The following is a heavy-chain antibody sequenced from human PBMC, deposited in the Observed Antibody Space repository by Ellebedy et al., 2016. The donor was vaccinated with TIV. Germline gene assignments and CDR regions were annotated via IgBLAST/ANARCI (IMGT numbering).Heavy chain of an antibody. Sequence: GGSLRLSCAASGFTFSSYWMSWVRQAPGKGLEWVAVISYDGSNKYYADSVKGRFTISRDNSKNTLYLQMNSLRAEDTAVYYCAKGSGSYRFDYWGQGTLVTVSS. CDR3: AKGSGSYRFDY. J-gene: IGHJ4*02. V-gene: IGHV3-30*18. CDR2: ISYDGSNK. D-gene: IGHD2-15*01. CDR1: GFTFSSYW.